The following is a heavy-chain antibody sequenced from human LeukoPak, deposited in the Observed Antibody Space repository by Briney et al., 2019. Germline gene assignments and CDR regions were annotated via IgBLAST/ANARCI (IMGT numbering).Heavy chain of an antibody. D-gene: IGHD6-6*01. CDR2: LFHSGTT. CDR1: GGPVSTNLYY. J-gene: IGHJ4*02. CDR3: ARQGYGRSSFFDH. V-gene: IGHV4-39*01. Sequence: PSETLSLTCTVSGGPVSTNLYYWAWIRQPPGKGLEWVGNLFHSGTTYYNPSLKSRVSISVDTSKNQFSLKLNSVTAADTAVYYCARQGYGRSSFFDHWGQGTLVTVSS.